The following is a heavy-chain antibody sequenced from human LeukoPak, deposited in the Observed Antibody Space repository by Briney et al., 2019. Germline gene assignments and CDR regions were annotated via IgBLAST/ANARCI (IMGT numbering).Heavy chain of an antibody. D-gene: IGHD5-18*01. CDR2: INPNSGGT. V-gene: IGHV1-2*02. CDR1: GYTFTGYY. J-gene: IGHJ4*02. CDR3: ARGAWIQLSSLGY. Sequence: ASVKVSCKASGYTFTGYYMHWVRQAPGQGLEWMGWINPNSGGTNYAQKFQGRVTMTRDTSISTAYMELSRLRFDDTAAYYCARGAWIQLSSLGYWGQGTLVTVSS.